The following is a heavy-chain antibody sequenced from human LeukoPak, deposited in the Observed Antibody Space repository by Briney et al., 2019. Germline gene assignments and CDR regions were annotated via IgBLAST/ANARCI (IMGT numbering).Heavy chain of an antibody. CDR3: ARGDSGTNEFDRGYYFDY. CDR2: ISYDGSNK. J-gene: IGHJ4*02. Sequence: PEGSLRLSCAASGFTFSSYAMHWVRQAPGQGLGWVAVISYDGSNKYYTDSVKGRFTISRDNCKNTLYLQMNSLRAEDTAVYYCARGDSGTNEFDRGYYFDYWGQRTLVPVSS. D-gene: IGHD5-12*01. CDR1: GFTFSSYA. V-gene: IGHV3-30-3*01.